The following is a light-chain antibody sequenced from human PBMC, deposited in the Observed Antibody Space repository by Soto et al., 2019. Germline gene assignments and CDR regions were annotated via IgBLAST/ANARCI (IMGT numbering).Light chain of an antibody. CDR3: QLYGNSPP. V-gene: IGKV3-15*01. CDR2: GAS. CDR1: QSVSSN. Sequence: EIVMTQSPATLSVSPGETATLSCRASQSVSSNLAWYQQKPGQAPRLLIYGASTRATGIPARFSGSGSGTDFTLTVSRLEPEDFAVYYCQLYGNSPPFGQGTRLEIK. J-gene: IGKJ5*01.